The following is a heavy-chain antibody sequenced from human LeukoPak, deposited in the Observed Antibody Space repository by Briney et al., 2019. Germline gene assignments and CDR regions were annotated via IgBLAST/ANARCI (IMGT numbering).Heavy chain of an antibody. V-gene: IGHV2-5*02. J-gene: IGHJ5*02. CDR2: IFGDDDE. Sequence: ESGPTLVNPTQTLTLTCTFSGFSLSTSGVAVGWIRQPPGKALEWLALIFGDDDERYSPSLKSRLTITQDTSKNQVVLTMTNMDPMDTATYYCAHTTFLARWELEHNWFDPWGQGTLVTVSS. D-gene: IGHD1-26*01. CDR3: AHTTFLARWELEHNWFDP. CDR1: GFSLSTSGVA.